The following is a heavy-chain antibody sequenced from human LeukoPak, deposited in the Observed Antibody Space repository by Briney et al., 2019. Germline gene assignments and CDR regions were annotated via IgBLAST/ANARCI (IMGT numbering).Heavy chain of an antibody. CDR3: ARAGLAGTRAFDI. CDR1: GFPFSTYH. D-gene: IGHD1-7*01. J-gene: IGHJ3*02. CDR2: INWNGGST. V-gene: IGHV3-20*04. Sequence: TGGSLRLSCTASGFPFSTYHMVWVRHAPGKGLEWVSGINWNGGSTGYADSVKGRFTISRDNAKNSLYLQMNSLRAEDTALYYCARAGLAGTRAFDIWGQGTMVTVSS.